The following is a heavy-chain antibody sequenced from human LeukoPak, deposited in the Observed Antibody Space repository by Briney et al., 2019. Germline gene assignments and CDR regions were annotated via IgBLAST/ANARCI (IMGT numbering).Heavy chain of an antibody. Sequence: GGSLRLSCAASGFTFSSYSMNWVRQAPGKGLEWVSSISSSSSYIYYADSVKGRFTISRDNAKNSLYLQMNSLRAEDTAVYYCARGAGGYGDYVVAYFDYWGQGTLVTVSS. V-gene: IGHV3-21*01. J-gene: IGHJ4*02. CDR3: ARGAGGYGDYVVAYFDY. D-gene: IGHD4-17*01. CDR2: ISSSSSYI. CDR1: GFTFSSYS.